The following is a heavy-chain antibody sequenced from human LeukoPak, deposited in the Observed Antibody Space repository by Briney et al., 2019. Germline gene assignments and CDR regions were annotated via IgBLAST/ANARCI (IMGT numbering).Heavy chain of an antibody. V-gene: IGHV1-8*03. Sequence: GASVKVSCKASGYTFTSYDINWVRQATGQGLEWMGWMNPNSGNTGYAQKFQGRVTITRNTSISTAYMELSSLRSEDTAVYYCARELGYCSSTSCYAFDYWGQGTLVTVSS. CDR2: MNPNSGNT. CDR1: GYTFTSYD. J-gene: IGHJ4*02. D-gene: IGHD2-2*01. CDR3: ARELGYCSSTSCYAFDY.